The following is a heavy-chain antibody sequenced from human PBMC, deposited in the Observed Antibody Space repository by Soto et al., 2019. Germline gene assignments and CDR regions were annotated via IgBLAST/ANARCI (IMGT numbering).Heavy chain of an antibody. CDR2: IWYDGSNE. CDR3: ARDDIPGIAVSTYGMDV. Sequence: QVQLVESGGGVVQPGWSLRLSCAASGFIFSNFGMHWVRQAPGKGLEWVAVIWYDGSNEYYADSVKGRFTISKDNSKSTLYLQMNSLRAEDTAVYYCARDDIPGIAVSTYGMDVWGQGTTVTVSS. V-gene: IGHV3-33*01. D-gene: IGHD6-19*01. J-gene: IGHJ6*02. CDR1: GFIFSNFG.